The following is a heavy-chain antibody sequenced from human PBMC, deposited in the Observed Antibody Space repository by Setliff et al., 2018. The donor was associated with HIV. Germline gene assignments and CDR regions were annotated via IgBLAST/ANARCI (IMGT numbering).Heavy chain of an antibody. CDR1: GGSISGSSHY. D-gene: IGHD5-18*01. CDR2: IYYSGST. J-gene: IGHJ4*02. Sequence: PSETLSLTCTVSGGSISGSSHYWSWIRQPPGKGLEWIGYIYYSGSTNYNPSLKSRVTISVDTSKNQFSLKLSSVTAADTAVYYCARDGPRGYSYGPGGYFDYWGQGTLVTVSS. V-gene: IGHV4-61*01. CDR3: ARDGPRGYSYGPGGYFDY.